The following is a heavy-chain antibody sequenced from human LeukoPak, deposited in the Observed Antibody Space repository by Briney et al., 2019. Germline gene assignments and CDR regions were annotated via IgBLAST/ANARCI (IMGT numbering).Heavy chain of an antibody. J-gene: IGHJ5*02. Sequence: SQTLSLTCTVSGGSINSGGYYWNWIRQHPGEGLEWIGYIHYTGSTYYNTSLKSRISISVDTSNNQFSLRLSSVTAADTAVYYCATFVVGATAVSPVSWGQGTLVTVSS. CDR2: IHYTGST. CDR3: ATFVVGATAVSPVS. CDR1: GGSINSGGYY. D-gene: IGHD1-26*01. V-gene: IGHV4-31*03.